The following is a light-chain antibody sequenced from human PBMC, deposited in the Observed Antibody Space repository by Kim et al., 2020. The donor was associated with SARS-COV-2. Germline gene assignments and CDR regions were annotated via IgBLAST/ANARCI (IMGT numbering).Light chain of an antibody. CDR3: ATWDDSLSGRV. CDR2: TNN. J-gene: IGLJ2*01. Sequence: GQEVILSCSESTSNCGNKYVMWYQQVPGTAPKLLIFTNNQRPSGVPDRFSGSKSGTSASLAISGLRSEDEADYYCATWDDSLSGRVFGGGTQLTVL. V-gene: IGLV1-47*02. CDR1: TSNCGNKY.